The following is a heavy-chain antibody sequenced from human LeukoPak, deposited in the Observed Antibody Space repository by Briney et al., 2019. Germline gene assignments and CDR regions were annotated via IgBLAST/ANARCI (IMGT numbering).Heavy chain of an antibody. J-gene: IGHJ4*02. V-gene: IGHV3-23*01. CDR2: VSTSGGST. CDR1: GFTLSHYV. D-gene: IGHD6-19*01. Sequence: GGSLRLSRAHSGFTLSHYVLSWVRQAPGKGLEWVSAVSTSGGSTYYADSVKGRFTISRDSSKNTLYLQMNSLRGEDTAIYYWAKEVSVAGSKRLDYWGEGTLVTV. CDR3: AKEVSVAGSKRLDY.